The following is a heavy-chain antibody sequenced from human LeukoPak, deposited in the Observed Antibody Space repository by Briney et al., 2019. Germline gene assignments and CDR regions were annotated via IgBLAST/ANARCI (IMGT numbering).Heavy chain of an antibody. Sequence: GGSLRPACAASGSTFSSYAMSWVRQAPGKGLGWVSAIMGSGASTYYADSVKGRLTISRDNSKNTLYLQMNRLRAEDTALYYCAKGGAWEPDYYFHYWGQGTLVTVSS. CDR2: IMGSGAST. CDR3: AKGGAWEPDYYFHY. V-gene: IGHV3-23*01. CDR1: GSTFSSYA. J-gene: IGHJ4*02. D-gene: IGHD1-14*01.